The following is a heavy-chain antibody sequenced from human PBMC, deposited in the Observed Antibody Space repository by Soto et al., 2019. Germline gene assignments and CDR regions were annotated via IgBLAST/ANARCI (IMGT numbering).Heavy chain of an antibody. Sequence: GGSLRLSCAASGFTFSSYGMHWVRQAPGKGLEWVAVIWYDGSNKYYADSVKGRFTISRDNSKNTLYLQMNSLRAEDTAVYYCARDPGDIAVAPNWFDPWGQGTLVTVSS. J-gene: IGHJ5*02. CDR1: GFTFSSYG. D-gene: IGHD6-19*01. CDR2: IWYDGSNK. V-gene: IGHV3-33*01. CDR3: ARDPGDIAVAPNWFDP.